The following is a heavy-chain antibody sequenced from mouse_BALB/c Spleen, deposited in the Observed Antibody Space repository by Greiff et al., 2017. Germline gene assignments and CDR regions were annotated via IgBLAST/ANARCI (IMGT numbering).Heavy chain of an antibody. Sequence: DVMLVESGGGLVQPGGSRKLSCAASGFTFSSFGMHWVRQAPEKGLEWVAYISSGSSTIYYADTVKGRFTISRDNPKNTLFLQMTSLRSEDTAMYYCARDFGYGSSYPYWYFDVWGAGTTVTVSS. V-gene: IGHV5-17*02. J-gene: IGHJ1*01. D-gene: IGHD1-1*01. CDR2: ISSGSSTI. CDR3: ARDFGYGSSYPYWYFDV. CDR1: GFTFSSFG.